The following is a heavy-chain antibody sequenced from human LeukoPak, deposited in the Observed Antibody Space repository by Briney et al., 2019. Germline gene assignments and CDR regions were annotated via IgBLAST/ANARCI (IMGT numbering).Heavy chain of an antibody. CDR2: ISAYNGNT. D-gene: IGHD3-10*01. CDR3: ARDRGVRGVMYAFDI. Sequence: GASVKVSCKASGYTFTSYGISWVRQAPGQGLEWMGWISAYNGNTNYAQKLQGRVTMTTDTSTSTAYMELRSLRSEDTAVYYCARDRGVRGVMYAFDIWGQGTMVTVSS. CDR1: GYTFTSYG. J-gene: IGHJ3*02. V-gene: IGHV1-18*01.